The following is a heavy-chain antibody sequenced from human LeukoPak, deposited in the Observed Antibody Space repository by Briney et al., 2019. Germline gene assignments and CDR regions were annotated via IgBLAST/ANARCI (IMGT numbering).Heavy chain of an antibody. CDR2: ISSSSSYI. D-gene: IGHD3-10*01. Sequence: PGGSLRLSCAASGFTFSSYSMNWVRQAPGKGLEWVSSISSSSSYIYHAVSVEGRFTISRDNAKNSLYLQMNSLRAEDTAVYYCAGEEGESFDYWGQGTLVTVSS. CDR3: AGEEGESFDY. J-gene: IGHJ4*02. CDR1: GFTFSSYS. V-gene: IGHV3-21*01.